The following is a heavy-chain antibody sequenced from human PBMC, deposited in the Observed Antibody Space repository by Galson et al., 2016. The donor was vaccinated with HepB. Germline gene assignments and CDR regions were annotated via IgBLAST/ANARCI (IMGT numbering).Heavy chain of an antibody. CDR2: VYYSGST. D-gene: IGHD2-2*01. V-gene: IGHV4-39*01. J-gene: IGHJ4*02. Sequence: LSLTCTISGDSLSTSSHYWRWLRQPPGKGLEWIGSVYYSGSTHYNPSLMSRVTISVGTSKNHFSLTLTSVTAADTSVYYCARHGQPAAIDYFDYWGQGALGTFSS. CDR3: ARHGQPAAIDYFDY. CDR1: GDSLSTSSHY.